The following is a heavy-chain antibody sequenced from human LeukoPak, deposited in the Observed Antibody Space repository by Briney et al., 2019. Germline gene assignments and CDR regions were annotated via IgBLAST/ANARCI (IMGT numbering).Heavy chain of an antibody. CDR3: ARPYCHSTNCYKFDAFDI. CDR1: GGSISSSSYY. D-gene: IGHD2-2*02. V-gene: IGHV4-39*01. J-gene: IGHJ3*02. CDR2: IYYSGST. Sequence: SETLSLTCTVSGGSISSSSYYWGWIRQPPGKGLEWIGCIYYSGSTYYNPSLKSRVTISVDTSKNQFSLKLSSVTAADTAVYYCARPYCHSTNCYKFDAFDIWGQGTMVTVSS.